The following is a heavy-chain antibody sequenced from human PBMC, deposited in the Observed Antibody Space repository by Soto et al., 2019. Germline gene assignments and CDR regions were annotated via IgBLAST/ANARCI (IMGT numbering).Heavy chain of an antibody. CDR1: GYTFISYG. D-gene: IGHD6-6*01. CDR3: ARARPTSSIRARDYYYAMDV. Sequence: QVQLVQSGAEVKKPGASVKVSCKASGYTFISYGISWVRQAPGQGLEWMGWISSYNGNTNYAQKLQGRDTMTTDTSTTTAYMELRSLRPDDTAVYYCARARPTSSIRARDYYYAMDVWGQGTTVTVSS. CDR2: ISSYNGNT. J-gene: IGHJ6*02. V-gene: IGHV1-18*01.